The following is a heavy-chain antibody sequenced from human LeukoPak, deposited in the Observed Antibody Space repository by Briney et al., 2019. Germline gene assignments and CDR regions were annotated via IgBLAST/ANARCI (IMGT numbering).Heavy chain of an antibody. J-gene: IGHJ4*02. CDR1: GGSFSSYY. D-gene: IGHD1-26*01. CDR3: ASGATTLDY. Sequence: SETLSLTCAVYGGSFSSYYWGWIRQPPGKGLEWIGSIYYSGSTYYNPSLKSRVTISVDTSKNQFSLKLSSVTAADTAVYYCASGATTLDYWGQGTLVTVSS. V-gene: IGHV4-39*01. CDR2: IYYSGST.